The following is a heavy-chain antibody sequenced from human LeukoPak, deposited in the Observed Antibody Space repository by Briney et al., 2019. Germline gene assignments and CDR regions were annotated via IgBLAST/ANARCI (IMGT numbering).Heavy chain of an antibody. J-gene: IGHJ4*02. Sequence: GGSLRLSCAASGFIFSNYGMHWVRQAPGKGLEWVAFIHYDGPEKYYGDSVKGRFTISRDNSKNTVYLQMNSLRAEDTAVYYCAKDVVGHQWVENYWGQGTLVTVSS. D-gene: IGHD2-2*01. CDR2: IHYDGPEK. CDR3: AKDVVGHQWVENY. V-gene: IGHV3-30*02. CDR1: GFIFSNYG.